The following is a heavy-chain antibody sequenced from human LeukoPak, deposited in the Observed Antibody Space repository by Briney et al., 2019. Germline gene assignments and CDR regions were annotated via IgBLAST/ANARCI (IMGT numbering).Heavy chain of an antibody. CDR1: GFSLTTYA. CDR2: INDRGGST. Sequence: GGSLRLSCAASGFSLTTYAMGWVRQAPGKGLEWVSVINDRGGSTYYADSVKGRFTISRDSSKNTLYLQMNSLRAEDTAVYYCAKRGPRPGRWSDAFNIWGQGTMVTVSS. CDR3: AKRGPRPGRWSDAFNI. J-gene: IGHJ3*02. V-gene: IGHV3-23*01. D-gene: IGHD4-23*01.